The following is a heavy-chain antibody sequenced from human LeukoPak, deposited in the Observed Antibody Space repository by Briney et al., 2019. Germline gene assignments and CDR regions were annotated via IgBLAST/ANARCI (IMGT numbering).Heavy chain of an antibody. CDR3: ARGAPYGSGSYSGWFDP. J-gene: IGHJ5*02. CDR1: GGSISSSSYY. Sequence: SETLSLTCTVSGGSISSSSYYWGWIRQPPGKGLEWIGSIYYSGSTYYNPSLKSRVTISVDTSKNQFSLKLSSVTAADTAVYYCARGAPYGSGSYSGWFDPWGQGTLVTVSS. CDR2: IYYSGST. V-gene: IGHV4-39*07. D-gene: IGHD3-10*01.